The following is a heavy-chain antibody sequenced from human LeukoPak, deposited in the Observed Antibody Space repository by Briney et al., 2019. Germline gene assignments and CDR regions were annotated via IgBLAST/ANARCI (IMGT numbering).Heavy chain of an antibody. CDR1: GFTVSSNY. V-gene: IGHV3-53*01. D-gene: IGHD3-22*01. J-gene: IGHJ1*01. CDR3: ARDSDSSGYYYAAGYFHH. CDR2: IYSGGST. Sequence: PGGSLRLSCAASGFTVSSNYMSWVRQAPGKGLEWVSVIYSGGSTYYADSVKGRFTISRDNSKNTLYLQMNSLRAEDTAVYYCARDSDSSGYYYAAGYFHHCGQGTLVTVSS.